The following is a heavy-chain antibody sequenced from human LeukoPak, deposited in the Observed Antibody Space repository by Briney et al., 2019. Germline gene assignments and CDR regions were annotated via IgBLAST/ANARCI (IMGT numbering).Heavy chain of an antibody. D-gene: IGHD5-12*01. CDR3: AKDVPQGGGYDEQNYFDY. CDR1: GFTFSSYG. J-gene: IGHJ4*02. Sequence: PGGSLRLSCAASGFTFSSYGMHWVRQAPGKGLEWVAFIRYDGSNKYYADSAKGRFTISRDNSKNTLYLRMNSLRAEDTAVYYCAKDVPQGGGYDEQNYFDYWGQGTLVTVSS. CDR2: IRYDGSNK. V-gene: IGHV3-30*02.